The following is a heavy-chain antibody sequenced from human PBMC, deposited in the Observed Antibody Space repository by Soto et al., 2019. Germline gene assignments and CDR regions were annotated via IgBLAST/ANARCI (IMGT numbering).Heavy chain of an antibody. J-gene: IGHJ4*01. CDR3: ARRISVAGTDYFDS. CDR1: GGSVSRTTYY. V-gene: IGHV4-39*01. Sequence: SETLSLTCTVSGGSVSRTTYYWAWIRQPPGKGLESIGNIYYSGGTYYNPSLKSRVTISVDTSKNQFSLKLSSVTAADTAVYYCARRISVAGTDYFDSWGLGTLVTVSS. CDR2: IYYSGGT. D-gene: IGHD6-19*01.